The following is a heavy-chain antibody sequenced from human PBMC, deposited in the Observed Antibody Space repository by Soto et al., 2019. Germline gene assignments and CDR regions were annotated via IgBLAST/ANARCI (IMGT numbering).Heavy chain of an antibody. CDR2: VIPIFGTA. Sequence: QVQLVQSGAEVKKPGSSVKVSCKASGGTFSSYAISWVRQAPGQGLEWMGGVIPIFGTANYAQKFHGRVTITADESTSTAYMELSSLRSEETAVYYCARGLGYCSGGSCYSSFDYWGQGTLVTVSS. J-gene: IGHJ4*02. CDR1: GGTFSSYA. D-gene: IGHD2-15*01. V-gene: IGHV1-69*01. CDR3: ARGLGYCSGGSCYSSFDY.